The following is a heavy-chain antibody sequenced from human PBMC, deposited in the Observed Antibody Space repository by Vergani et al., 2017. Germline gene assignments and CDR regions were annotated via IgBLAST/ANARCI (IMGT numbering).Heavy chain of an antibody. CDR2: IYHSGST. D-gene: IGHD3-9*01. V-gene: IGHV4-4*03. J-gene: IGHJ6*02. Sequence: QVQLQESGPGLVKPPGTLSLTCAVSGGSISSSNWWSWVRQPPWKGLQWIGEIYHSGSTNYNPSLKSRVTISVDKSKNQFSLKLSSVTAADTAVYYCARALKLRYSPFGDYYYYGMDVWGQGTTVTVSS. CDR3: ARALKLRYSPFGDYYYYGMDV. CDR1: GGSISSSNW.